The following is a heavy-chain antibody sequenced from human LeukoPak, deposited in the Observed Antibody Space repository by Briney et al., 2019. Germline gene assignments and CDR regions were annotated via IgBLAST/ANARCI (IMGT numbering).Heavy chain of an antibody. CDR1: GFTFSSYA. V-gene: IGHV3-23*01. CDR2: ISGSGGST. Sequence: GGSLRLSCAASGFTFSSYAMSWVRQAPGKGLEWVSAISGSGGSTYYADSVKGRFTISRDNSKNTLYLQMNSLRAEDTAVYYCTTGTYYYDSSGYYYFDYWGQGTLVTVSS. D-gene: IGHD3-22*01. CDR3: TTGTYYYDSSGYYYFDY. J-gene: IGHJ4*02.